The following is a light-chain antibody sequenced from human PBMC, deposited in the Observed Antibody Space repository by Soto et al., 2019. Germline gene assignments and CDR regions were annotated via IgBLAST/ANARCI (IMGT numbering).Light chain of an antibody. CDR3: QSYDRSLSVWV. J-gene: IGLJ3*02. CDR1: SSNIGAGYD. Sequence: SVLTQPPSVSGAPGQRVTISCTGSSSNIGAGYDVHWYQQLPGTDPKLLIYGNSNRPSGVPDRFSGSKSGTSASLAITGLQEEDEADYYCQSYDRSLSVWVFGGGTKLTVL. V-gene: IGLV1-40*01. CDR2: GNS.